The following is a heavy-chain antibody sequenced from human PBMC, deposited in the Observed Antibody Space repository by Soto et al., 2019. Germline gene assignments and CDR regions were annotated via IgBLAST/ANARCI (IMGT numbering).Heavy chain of an antibody. CDR2: IYYSGST. V-gene: IGHV4-31*03. J-gene: IGHJ4*02. Sequence: SETLSLTCTVSGGSISSGGYYWRWIRQHPGKGLEWIGYIYYSGSTYYNPSLKSRVTISVDTSKNQFSLKLSSVTAADTAVYYCARDDHVYGPRGFDYWGQGTLVTVSS. CDR3: ARDDHVYGPRGFDY. D-gene: IGHD4-17*01. CDR1: GGSISSGGYY.